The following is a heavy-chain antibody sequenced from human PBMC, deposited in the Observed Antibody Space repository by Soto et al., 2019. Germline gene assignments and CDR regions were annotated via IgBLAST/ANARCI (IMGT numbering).Heavy chain of an antibody. CDR2: IYYSGST. V-gene: IGHV4-31*03. CDR3: ARDFVNLYGPQRSNGMDV. J-gene: IGHJ6*02. Sequence: SETLSLTCTVSGGSISSGGYYWSWIRQHPGKGLEWIGYIYYSGSTYYNPSLKSRVTISVDTSKNQFSLKLSSVTAADTAVYYCARDFVNLYGPQRSNGMDVWGQGTTVTVSS. D-gene: IGHD2-2*01. CDR1: GGSISSGGYY.